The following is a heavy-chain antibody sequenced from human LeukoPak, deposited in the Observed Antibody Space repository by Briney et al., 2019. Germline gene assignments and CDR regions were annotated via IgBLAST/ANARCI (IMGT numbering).Heavy chain of an antibody. Sequence: PGGPLRLSCAASGFTFSSYAMSWVRQAPGKGLEWVSAISGSGGSTYYADSVKGRFTISRDNSKNTLYLQMNSLRAEDTAVYYCAKLSGYSYGQFDYWGQGTLVTVSS. V-gene: IGHV3-23*01. D-gene: IGHD5-18*01. CDR3: AKLSGYSYGQFDY. J-gene: IGHJ4*02. CDR2: ISGSGGST. CDR1: GFTFSSYA.